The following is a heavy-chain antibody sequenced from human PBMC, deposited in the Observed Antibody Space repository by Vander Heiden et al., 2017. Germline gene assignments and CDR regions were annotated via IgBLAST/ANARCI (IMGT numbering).Heavy chain of an antibody. D-gene: IGHD1-1*01. CDR2: ISHSGNT. CDR3: ARHGHNQNWDH. Sequence: QLQLQESGPGLVKPSETLSLTCPFSGDSITSNYYWGWIRQPPQKGLEWIGSISHSGNTFYNPSLKSRVTISEDTSKNQFSLNLNSVTAADTSVYYCARHGHNQNWDHWGQGILVTVSS. V-gene: IGHV4-39*01. J-gene: IGHJ4*02. CDR1: GDSITSNYY.